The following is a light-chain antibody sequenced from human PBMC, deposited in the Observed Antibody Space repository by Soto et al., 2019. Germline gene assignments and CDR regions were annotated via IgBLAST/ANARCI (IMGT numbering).Light chain of an antibody. CDR3: QQFEDFPRAII. CDR1: QDISTY. V-gene: IGKV1-33*01. J-gene: IGKJ5*01. CDR2: DAS. Sequence: DIQMTQSPSSLSASVGDRVTISCQASQDISTYLNWYQQKPGKAPKLLIYDASNFETGVPSRFSGSGSGTDFTFTISSLQPEDIATYYCQQFEDFPRAIIFGQGTRLEIK.